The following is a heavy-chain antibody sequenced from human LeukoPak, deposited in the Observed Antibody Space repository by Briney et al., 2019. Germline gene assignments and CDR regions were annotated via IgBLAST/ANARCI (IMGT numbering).Heavy chain of an antibody. J-gene: IGHJ4*02. CDR1: GGSTYSSSYY. D-gene: IGHD2-8*02. Sequence: SETLSLTCTVSGGSTYSSSYYWGWIRQPPGKGLEWIGSIYYSGSTYYNPSLKSRVTISVDTSKNQFSLKLSSVTAADTAVYYCARRSSYCTIDYWGQGTLVTVSS. CDR2: IYYSGST. V-gene: IGHV4-39*01. CDR3: ARRSSYCTIDY.